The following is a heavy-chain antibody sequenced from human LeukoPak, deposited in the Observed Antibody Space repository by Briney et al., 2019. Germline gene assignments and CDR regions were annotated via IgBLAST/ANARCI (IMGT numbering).Heavy chain of an antibody. CDR1: ELTVSSNY. CDR3: PRESRDDNNNYRPLDY. CDR2: IYYSGST. V-gene: IGHV4-39*07. Sequence: GSLRLSCAASELTVSSNYMSWVRQAPGKGLEWIGSIYYSGSTYYNPSLKSRVTISVDTSKNQFSLKLSSVTAADTAVYYCPRESRDDNNNYRPLDYRGKGTLVTVSS. J-gene: IGHJ4*02. D-gene: IGHD4-11*01.